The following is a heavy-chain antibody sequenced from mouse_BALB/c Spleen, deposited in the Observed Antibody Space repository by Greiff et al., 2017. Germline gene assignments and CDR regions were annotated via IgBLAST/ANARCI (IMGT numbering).Heavy chain of an antibody. Sequence: QVQLKESGAELAKPGASVKMSCKASGYTFTSYWMHWVKQRPGQGLEWIGYINPSTGYTEYNQKFKDKATLTADKSSSTAYMQLSSLTSEDSAVYYCARSYYRYKGAMDYWGQGTSVTVSS. CDR1: GYTFTSYW. D-gene: IGHD2-14*01. CDR2: INPSTGYT. V-gene: IGHV1-7*01. CDR3: ARSYYRYKGAMDY. J-gene: IGHJ4*01.